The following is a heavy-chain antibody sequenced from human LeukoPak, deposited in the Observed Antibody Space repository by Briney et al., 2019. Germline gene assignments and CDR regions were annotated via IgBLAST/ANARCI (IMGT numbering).Heavy chain of an antibody. D-gene: IGHD4-11*01. J-gene: IGHJ4*02. CDR1: GGSFSGYY. CDR3: ARALGPYSNFDY. Sequence: KSSETLSLTCAVYGGSFSGYYWSWIRQPPGKGLEWIGEINHSGSTNYNPSLKSRVTISVDTSKNQFSLKLSSVTAADTAVYYCARALGPYSNFDYWGQGTLVTVSS. V-gene: IGHV4-34*01. CDR2: INHSGST.